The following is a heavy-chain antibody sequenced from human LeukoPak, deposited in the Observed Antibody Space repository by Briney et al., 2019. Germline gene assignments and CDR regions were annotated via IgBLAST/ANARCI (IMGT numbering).Heavy chain of an antibody. CDR3: ARDLRGYSYYYGMDV. CDR2: INPSGGST. CDR1: GYTFTSYY. Sequence: GASVKVSCKASGYTFTSYYMHWVRQAPGQGLEWMGIINPSGGSTSYAQKFQGRVTMTRDTSTSTVYMELSSLRSGDTAVYYCARDLRGYSYYYGMDVWGQGTTVTVSS. J-gene: IGHJ6*02. D-gene: IGHD5-12*01. V-gene: IGHV1-46*01.